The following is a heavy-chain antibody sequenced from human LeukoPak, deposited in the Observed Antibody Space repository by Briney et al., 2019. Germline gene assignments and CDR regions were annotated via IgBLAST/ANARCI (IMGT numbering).Heavy chain of an antibody. Sequence: GGSLRLSCAASGFTFSRNSMNWVRQAPGKGLEWVSSISSSTSYIYYADSVKGRFTISRDNAKNSLYLQMNSLRAEDTAVYYCARGGYRGSGSYYPRSIDYWGQGTLVTVSS. V-gene: IGHV3-21*01. CDR2: ISSSTSYI. CDR1: GFTFSRNS. CDR3: ARGGYRGSGSYYPRSIDY. J-gene: IGHJ4*02. D-gene: IGHD3-10*01.